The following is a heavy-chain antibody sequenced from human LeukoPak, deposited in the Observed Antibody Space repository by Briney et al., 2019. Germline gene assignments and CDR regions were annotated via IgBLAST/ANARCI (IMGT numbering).Heavy chain of an antibody. CDR2: ISSSSSYI. CDR1: GFTFSSYS. D-gene: IGHD3-10*01. Sequence: GGSLRLSCSASGFTFSSYSMNWVRQAPGKGLEWVSSISSSSSYIYYADSVKGRFTISRDNAKNSLYLQMNSLRAEDTAVYYCAGVRGSGVLDYWGQGTLVTVSS. J-gene: IGHJ4*02. CDR3: AGVRGSGVLDY. V-gene: IGHV3-21*01.